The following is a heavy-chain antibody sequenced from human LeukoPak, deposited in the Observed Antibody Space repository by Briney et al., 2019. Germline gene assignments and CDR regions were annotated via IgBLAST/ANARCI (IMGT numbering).Heavy chain of an antibody. Sequence: ASVKVSCKTSAYTFTSYDINWVRQATGQGLAWMGWMNPNSGNTGYAQKFQGRVTMTRNASINAAYMELSSLRSEDTAVYYCARGPGYSSGWSTGMPKGWFDPWGQGTLVTVSS. V-gene: IGHV1-8*01. D-gene: IGHD6-19*01. CDR3: ARGPGYSSGWSTGMPKGWFDP. CDR2: MNPNSGNT. J-gene: IGHJ5*02. CDR1: AYTFTSYD.